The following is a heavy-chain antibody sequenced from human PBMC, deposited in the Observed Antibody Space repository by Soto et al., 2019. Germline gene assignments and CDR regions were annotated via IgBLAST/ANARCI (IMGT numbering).Heavy chain of an antibody. CDR1: GFTFSTFG. V-gene: IGHV3-33*01. D-gene: IGHD1-1*01. J-gene: IGHJ4*02. CDR3: ARDRATYNLAPCAY. Sequence: QVQLVESGGGVVQPEKSLRLSCAASGFTFSTFGMHWVRQAPGKGLEWVAVIWNDGSNQYYADSVKGRFTISRDNSKNTRYLHMNRLSAADSAGEYCARDRATYNLAPCAYWGQGTPVTVSS. CDR2: IWNDGSNQ.